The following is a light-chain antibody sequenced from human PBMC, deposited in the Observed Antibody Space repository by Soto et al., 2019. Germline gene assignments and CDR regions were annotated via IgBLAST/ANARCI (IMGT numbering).Light chain of an antibody. CDR3: SSYTSSSAPFV. Sequence: QSVLTQPASVSGSPGQSTSISCTGTSSDVGGYNYVSWYQQHPGEAPKLMIYDVSTRPSGVSYRFSGSKSGNTASLTISGLQAEDEADYYGSSYTSSSAPFVFVTGTNVTVL. J-gene: IGLJ1*01. V-gene: IGLV2-14*01. CDR1: SSDVGGYNY. CDR2: DVS.